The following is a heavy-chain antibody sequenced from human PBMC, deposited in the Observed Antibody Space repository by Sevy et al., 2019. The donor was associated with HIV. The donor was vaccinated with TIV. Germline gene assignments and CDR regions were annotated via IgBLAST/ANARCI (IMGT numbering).Heavy chain of an antibody. CDR1: GFTFSDYA. Sequence: GGSLRLSCAASGFTFSDYAMHWVRQTPGKGLEWVAFISSDGTIKYHADSGKGRFTISRDNSKNTLYLEMSGLRIEDTAVYHCARDTYYYDRSGPDGGAFDIWGQGTKVTVSS. D-gene: IGHD3-22*01. J-gene: IGHJ3*02. V-gene: IGHV3-30-3*01. CDR2: ISSDGTIK. CDR3: ARDTYYYDRSGPDGGAFDI.